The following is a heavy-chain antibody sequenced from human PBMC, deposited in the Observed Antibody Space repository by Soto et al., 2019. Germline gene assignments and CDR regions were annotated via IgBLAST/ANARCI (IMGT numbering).Heavy chain of an antibody. Sequence: EVQLVEYGGGLVQPGGSLRLSCAGAGFIFSSYSMNWVRQAPGKGLEWVSYIHTSSNNIYYADSVKGRFTISRDNAKNSLYLQMNSLRDEDTAMYYCAREGGGSFGSGSYLGTWGQGTLVTVSS. CDR2: IHTSSNNI. V-gene: IGHV3-48*02. J-gene: IGHJ4*02. D-gene: IGHD1-26*01. CDR3: AREGGGSFGSGSYLGT. CDR1: GFIFSSYS.